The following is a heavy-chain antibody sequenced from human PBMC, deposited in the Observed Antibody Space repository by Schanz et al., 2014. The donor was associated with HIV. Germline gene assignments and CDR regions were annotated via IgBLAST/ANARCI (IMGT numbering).Heavy chain of an antibody. CDR1: GGPLRNLG. D-gene: IGHD6-19*01. CDR3: ASGRRSGIGWRMDV. V-gene: IGHV1-69*01. CDR2: SNIMFGKT. Sequence: QVQLGQSGAEVTKSGSSVKVSCKASGGPLRNLGITWGRQAPGQGLEGMGVSNIMFGKTNYAQKFQGRVSMTADQSTSTAYMEVSSLRSDDTAVYYCASGRRSGIGWRMDVWGQGTTVSVSS. J-gene: IGHJ6*02.